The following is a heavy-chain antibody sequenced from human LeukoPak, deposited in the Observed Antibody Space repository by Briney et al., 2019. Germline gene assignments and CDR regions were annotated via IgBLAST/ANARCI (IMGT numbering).Heavy chain of an antibody. Sequence: GGSLRLSCAASGFTFSSYGMHWVRQAPGKGLEWVAFIRYDGSNKYYADSMKGRFTISRDNSKNTLYLQMNSLRAEDTAVYYCAKGGDIVVVVAATGDYFDYWGQGTLVTVSS. CDR3: AKGGDIVVVVAATGDYFDY. CDR2: IRYDGSNK. CDR1: GFTFSSYG. D-gene: IGHD2-15*01. V-gene: IGHV3-30*02. J-gene: IGHJ4*02.